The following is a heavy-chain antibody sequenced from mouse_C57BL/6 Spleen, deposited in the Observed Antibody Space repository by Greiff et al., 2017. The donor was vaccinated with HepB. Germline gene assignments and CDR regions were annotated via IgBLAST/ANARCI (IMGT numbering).Heavy chain of an antibody. CDR2: IYPGSGST. CDR3: ARVKTAPPYAMDY. D-gene: IGHD3-2*01. CDR1: GYTFTSYW. V-gene: IGHV1-55*01. J-gene: IGHJ4*01. Sequence: QVQLKQPGAELVKPGASVKMSCKASGYTFTSYWITWVKQRPGQGLEWIGDIYPGSGSTNYNEKFKSKATLTVDTSSSTAYMQLSSLTSEDSAVYYCARVKTAPPYAMDYWGQGTSVTVSS.